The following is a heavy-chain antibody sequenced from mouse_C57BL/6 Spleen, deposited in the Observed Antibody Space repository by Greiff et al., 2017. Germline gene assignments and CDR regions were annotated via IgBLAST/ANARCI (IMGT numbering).Heavy chain of an antibody. J-gene: IGHJ1*03. CDR1: GFSLTSYA. D-gene: IGHD1-1*01. V-gene: IGHV2-9-1*01. CDR3: ASSTVVATKYFDV. Sequence: QVQLKESGPGLVAPSQCLSLTCTVSGFSLTSYAISWVRQPPGKGLEWLGVIWTGGGTNYNSASKSRLSISKDNAKIQVFLKMNSLQTDDTARYYCASSTVVATKYFDVWGTVTTVTVSS. CDR2: IWTGGGT.